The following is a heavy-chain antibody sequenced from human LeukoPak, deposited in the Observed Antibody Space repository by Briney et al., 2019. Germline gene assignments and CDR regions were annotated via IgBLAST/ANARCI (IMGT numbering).Heavy chain of an antibody. D-gene: IGHD2-2*01. J-gene: IGHJ5*02. Sequence: GGSLRLSCAASGFTFSSYSMNWVRQAPGKGLELVSSISTTGSYIYYADSVKGRFTTSRDNLKNTLYLQMNSLRAEDTAVYYCAKLPREYCSSTSCPNWFDTWGQGTLVTVSS. CDR1: GFTFSSYS. CDR3: AKLPREYCSSTSCPNWFDT. V-gene: IGHV3-21*04. CDR2: ISTTGSYI.